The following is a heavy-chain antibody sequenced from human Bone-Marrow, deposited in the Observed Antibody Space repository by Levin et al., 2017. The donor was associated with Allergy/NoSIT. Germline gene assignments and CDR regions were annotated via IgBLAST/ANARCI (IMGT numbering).Heavy chain of an antibody. CDR1: GFTFSNFW. D-gene: IGHD3-10*01. Sequence: PGGSLRLSCEASGFTFSNFWMYWVRQAPGKGLVWVSRINGEGDSTTYADSVKGRFTISRDNAKNTVYLQMSSLGVEDTAVYYCARGYSGSGRAYWGQGTLVTVSS. J-gene: IGHJ4*02. CDR2: INGEGDST. V-gene: IGHV3-74*01. CDR3: ARGYSGSGRAY.